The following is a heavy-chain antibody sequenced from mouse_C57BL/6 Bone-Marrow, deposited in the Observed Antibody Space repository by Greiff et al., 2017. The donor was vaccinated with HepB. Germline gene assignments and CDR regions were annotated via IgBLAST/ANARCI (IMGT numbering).Heavy chain of an antibody. CDR2: IWSGGST. Sequence: VKLVESGPGLVQPSQILSITCTVSGFSLTSYGVHWVRQSPGKGLEWLGVIWSGGSTDYNAAFISRLSISKDNSKSQVFFKMNSLQADDTAIYYCATLDSSGYEYYAMDYWGQGTSVTVSS. D-gene: IGHD3-2*02. CDR3: ATLDSSGYEYYAMDY. V-gene: IGHV2-2*01. J-gene: IGHJ4*01. CDR1: GFSLTSYG.